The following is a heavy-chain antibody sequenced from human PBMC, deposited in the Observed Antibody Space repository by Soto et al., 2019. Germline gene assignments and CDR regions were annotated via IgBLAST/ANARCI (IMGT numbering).Heavy chain of an antibody. Sequence: EVQLVQSGGCVVQPGGSLRPSCAASGVTFMSYWIHWVRQAPAKGLVWVSRINSDGSSTSYADSVKGRCTISRDNAQNALYLQMNSLSAEDTAVYYCVRTSLVVAAATREDYWGQGTMVTVAS. CDR2: INSDGSST. D-gene: IGHD2-15*01. V-gene: IGHV3-74*01. J-gene: IGHJ4*02. CDR1: GVTFMSYW. CDR3: VRTSLVVAAATREDY.